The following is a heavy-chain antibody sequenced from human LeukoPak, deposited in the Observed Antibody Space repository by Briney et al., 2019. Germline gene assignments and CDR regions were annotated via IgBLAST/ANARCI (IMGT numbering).Heavy chain of an antibody. CDR2: IKNDGSQR. CDR1: GFTFSSYS. V-gene: IGHV3-7*01. CDR3: EGGNL. J-gene: IGHJ4*02. Sequence: PGGSLRLSFPPSGFTFSSYSMNWVRQAPGKGLEWVANIKNDGSQRNYVDSVKGRFTISRDNAQNSLFLQMNSLRAEDTAVYYCEGGNLWGQGSLVTVSS.